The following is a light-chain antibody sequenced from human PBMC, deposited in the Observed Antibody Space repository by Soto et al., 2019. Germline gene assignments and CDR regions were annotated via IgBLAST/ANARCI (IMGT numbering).Light chain of an antibody. CDR1: QSVSSSY. CDR3: QQDGTSPST. Sequence: EIVLTQSPATLSLSPGERATLSCGASQSVSSSYLAWYQQKPGLAPRLLIYDASSRATGIPDRFSGSGSGKGFTLTISRLEAEDFSGYFCQQDGTSPSTFGPGTKVDIK. V-gene: IGKV3D-20*01. J-gene: IGKJ3*01. CDR2: DAS.